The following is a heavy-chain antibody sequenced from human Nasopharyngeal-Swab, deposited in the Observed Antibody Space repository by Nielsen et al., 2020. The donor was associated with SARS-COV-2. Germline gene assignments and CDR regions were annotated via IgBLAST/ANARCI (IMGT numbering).Heavy chain of an antibody. CDR2: VKSKSKNYVT. CDR3: SASVATRRDY. V-gene: IGHV3-73*01. J-gene: IGHJ4*02. D-gene: IGHD1-14*01. CDR1: GFTFSGSS. Sequence: GESLKISCAASGFTFSGSSMHWVRQAPGKGLEWVGHVKSKSKNYVTTYSGSIQGRFTISRDDSKNTAYLQMDSLQAEDTAIYYCSASVATRRDYWGQGTLVTVSS.